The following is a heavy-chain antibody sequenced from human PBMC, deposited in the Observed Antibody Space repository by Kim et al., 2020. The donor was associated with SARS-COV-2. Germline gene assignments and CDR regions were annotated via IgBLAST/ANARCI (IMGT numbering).Heavy chain of an antibody. CDR2: VTHGGST. D-gene: IGHD3-22*01. V-gene: IGHV4-34*01. Sequence: SETLSLTCSVSGGSLIGYYRAWIRQTPGKGLEWIGQVTHGGSTNSSPSLKDRVSISADMSNRQFSLMHAPVTAADTAVYFCARAADSTGSYHWGKGTLVT. J-gene: IGHJ5*02. CDR1: GGSLIGYY. CDR3: ARAADSTGSYH.